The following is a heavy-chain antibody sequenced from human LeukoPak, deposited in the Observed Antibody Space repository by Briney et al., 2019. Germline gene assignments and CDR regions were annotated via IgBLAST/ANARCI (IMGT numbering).Heavy chain of an antibody. J-gene: IGHJ4*02. V-gene: IGHV4-39*01. CDR1: GGSISSSSYY. CDR2: IYYSGNT. D-gene: IGHD6-19*01. CDR3: ARSSIAVAGAYYFDY. Sequence: SETLSLTCTVSGGSISSSSYYWGWIRPPPGKGLEWIGSIYYSGNTYYNPSLKSRVTISVDTSKNQFSLKLSSVTAADTAVYYWARSSIAVAGAYYFDYWGQGTLVTVSS.